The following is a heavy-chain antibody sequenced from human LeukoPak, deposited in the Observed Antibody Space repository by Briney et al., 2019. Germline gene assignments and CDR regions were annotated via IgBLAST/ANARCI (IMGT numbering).Heavy chain of an antibody. Sequence: ASVKVSCKASGYTFTSYGISWVRQAPGQGLEWMGWISAYNGNTNYAQKLQGRVTMTTDTSTSTAYMELRSLRSDDTAVYYCARENNGYDVTRDYGMDVWGQGTTVTVSS. CDR1: GYTFTSYG. V-gene: IGHV1-18*01. CDR3: ARENNGYDVTRDYGMDV. J-gene: IGHJ6*02. D-gene: IGHD5-12*01. CDR2: ISAYNGNT.